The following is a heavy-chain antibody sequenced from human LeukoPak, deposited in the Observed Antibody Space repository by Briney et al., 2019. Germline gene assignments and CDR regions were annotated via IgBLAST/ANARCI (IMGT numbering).Heavy chain of an antibody. V-gene: IGHV4-38-2*02. Sequence: PSETLSLTCTVSGYSISSGYYWGWIRQPPGKGLEWIGSIYHSGSTHYNPSLKSRVTISVDTSKNQFSLKLSSVTAADTAVYYCARDGVFWSGYYMGLNWFDPWGQGTLVTVSS. CDR1: GYSISSGYY. CDR2: IYHSGST. D-gene: IGHD3-3*01. J-gene: IGHJ5*02. CDR3: ARDGVFWSGYYMGLNWFDP.